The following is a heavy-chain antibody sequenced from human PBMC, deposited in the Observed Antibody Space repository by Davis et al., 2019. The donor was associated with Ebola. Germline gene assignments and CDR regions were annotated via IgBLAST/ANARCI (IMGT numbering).Heavy chain of an antibody. D-gene: IGHD1-26*01. CDR3: AKDTSNIWFDI. V-gene: IGHV3-64*01. J-gene: IGHJ3*02. CDR2: ISSNGGST. Sequence: GSLKISCSASGFTFRSYAMHWVRQAPGKGLEYVSAISSNGGSTYYANSVKGRFTISRDNSKNTLYLQMNSLRAEDTAVYYCAKDTSNIWFDIWGQGTMVTVSS. CDR1: GFTFRSYA.